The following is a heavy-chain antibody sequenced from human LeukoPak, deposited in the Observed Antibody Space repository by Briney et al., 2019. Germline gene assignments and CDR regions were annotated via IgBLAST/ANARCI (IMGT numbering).Heavy chain of an antibody. D-gene: IGHD3-22*01. CDR1: GYTFTSYD. CDR2: MNPNSGNT. CDR3: ARERSYYDSSGYYRAFDI. Sequence: ASVKVSCKASGYTFTSYDINWVRQATGQGLEWMGWMNPNSGNTGYAQKFQGRVTITRNTSISTAYMELSSLRSEDTAVYYCARERSYYDSSGYYRAFDIWGQGTMVTVSS. V-gene: IGHV1-8*03. J-gene: IGHJ3*02.